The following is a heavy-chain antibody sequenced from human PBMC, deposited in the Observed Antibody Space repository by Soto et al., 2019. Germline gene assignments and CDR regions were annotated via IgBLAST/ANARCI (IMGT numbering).Heavy chain of an antibody. V-gene: IGHV1-69*12. CDR2: IIPIFGTA. CDR3: ARVEMATARIRAFDY. Sequence: QVQLVQSGAEVKKPGSSVKVSCKASGGTFSSYAISWVRQAPGQGLEWMGGIIPIFGTANYAQKFQGRVTITADESXXTDHMELSSLRSEDTAVYYCARVEMATARIRAFDYWGQGTLVTVSS. CDR1: GGTFSSYA. D-gene: IGHD5-18*01. J-gene: IGHJ4*02.